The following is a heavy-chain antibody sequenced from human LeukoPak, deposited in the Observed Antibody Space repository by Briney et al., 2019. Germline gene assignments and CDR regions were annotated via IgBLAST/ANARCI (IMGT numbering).Heavy chain of an antibody. D-gene: IGHD4-11*01. CDR1: GGSISSGGYY. V-gene: IGHV4-31*03. CDR2: IYYSGST. J-gene: IGHJ4*02. CDR3: ARSRPTVTFDY. Sequence: PSETLSLTCTVSGGSISSGGYYWRWIRQHPGKGLERIGYIYYSGSTYYNPSLKSRVTISVDTSKNQFSLKLSSVTAADTAVYYCARSRPTVTFDYWGQGTLVTVSS.